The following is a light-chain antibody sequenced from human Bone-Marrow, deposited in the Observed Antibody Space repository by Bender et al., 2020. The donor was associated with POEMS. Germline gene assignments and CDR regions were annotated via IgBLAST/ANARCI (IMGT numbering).Light chain of an antibody. CDR1: GSNIGGYP. Sequence: QSVLTQPPSVSGTPGQRVTISCSGSGSNIGGYPVNWYQQLPGTAPKILIYRNDMRPSGVPDRFSGSKSGNTASLTISGLQAEDEADYYCAAKRVVSKWVFGGGTKLTVL. CDR3: AAKRVVSKWV. CDR2: RND. V-gene: IGLV1-44*01. J-gene: IGLJ3*02.